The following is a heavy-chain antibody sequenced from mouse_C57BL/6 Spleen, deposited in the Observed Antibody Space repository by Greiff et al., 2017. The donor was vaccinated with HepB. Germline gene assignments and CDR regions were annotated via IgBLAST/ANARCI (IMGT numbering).Heavy chain of an antibody. V-gene: IGHV1-19*01. CDR2: INPYNGGT. CDR1: GYTFTDYY. J-gene: IGHJ2*01. CDR3: ARSIITTPYFDY. D-gene: IGHD1-1*01. Sequence: EVQLQQSGPVLVKPGASVKMSCKASGYTFTDYYMNWVKQSHGKSLEWIGVINPYNGGTSYNQKFKGKATLTVDKSSSTAYMELNSLTSEDSAVYYCARSIITTPYFDYWGQGTTLTVSS.